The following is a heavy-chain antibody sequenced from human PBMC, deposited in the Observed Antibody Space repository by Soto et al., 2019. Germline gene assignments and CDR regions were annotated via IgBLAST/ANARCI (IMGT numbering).Heavy chain of an antibody. Sequence: GSLRLSGAASGFNVSSNYMSSVRQAPGKGLEWVSVIYSGGSTYYADSVKGRFTISRHNSKNTLYLQMNSLRAEDTAVYYCARDLYYSGSGRRAYYYYYMDVWGKGTTVTVSS. CDR1: GFNVSSNY. V-gene: IGHV3-53*04. CDR3: ARDLYYSGSGRRAYYYYYMDV. D-gene: IGHD3-10*01. CDR2: IYSGGST. J-gene: IGHJ6*03.